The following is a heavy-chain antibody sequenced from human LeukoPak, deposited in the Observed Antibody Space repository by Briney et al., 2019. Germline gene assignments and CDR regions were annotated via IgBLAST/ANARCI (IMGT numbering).Heavy chain of an antibody. Sequence: SQTLSLTCAISGDSVSSNTVTWNWIRQSPSRGLEWLGRTYYRSNWYNEYAVSVKSRIIINPDTSKNQFSLQLNSVTPEDTAVYYCARGLWPHGLDIWGHGTMVTVSS. J-gene: IGHJ3*02. D-gene: IGHD2-21*01. V-gene: IGHV6-1*01. CDR3: ARGLWPHGLDI. CDR2: TYYRSNWYN. CDR1: GDSVSSNTVT.